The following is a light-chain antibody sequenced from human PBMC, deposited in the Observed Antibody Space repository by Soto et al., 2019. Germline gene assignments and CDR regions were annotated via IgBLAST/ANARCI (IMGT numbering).Light chain of an antibody. V-gene: IGLV1-44*01. CDR1: SSNIGRNT. J-gene: IGLJ3*02. Sequence: QSVLTQPPSASGTPGQRVTISCSGSSSNIGRNTVNWYQQLPGTAPKLLIYSNNQRPSGVPDRFSGSKSGTSASLAISGLQSEDEADYFCAAWDDSLTVVFGGGTQLTVL. CDR2: SNN. CDR3: AAWDDSLTVV.